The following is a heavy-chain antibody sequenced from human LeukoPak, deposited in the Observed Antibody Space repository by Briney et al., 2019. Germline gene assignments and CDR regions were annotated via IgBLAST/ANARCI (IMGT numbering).Heavy chain of an antibody. CDR2: IIPIFGTA. CDR3: ARGADSSGWYPYY. Sequence: ASVKVSCKASGYTFTGYYIHWVRQAPGQGLEWMGGIIPIFGTANYAQKFQGRVTITADESTSTAYMELSSLRSEDTAVYYCARGADSSGWYPYYWGQGTLVTVSS. CDR1: GYTFTGYY. J-gene: IGHJ4*02. V-gene: IGHV1-69*13. D-gene: IGHD6-19*01.